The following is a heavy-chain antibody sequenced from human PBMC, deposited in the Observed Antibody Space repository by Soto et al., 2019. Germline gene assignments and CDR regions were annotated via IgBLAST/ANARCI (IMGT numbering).Heavy chain of an antibody. D-gene: IGHD2-15*01. CDR1: GFTFSSYS. CDR3: ARDSVPVTAMTQGAVVADFDY. J-gene: IGHJ4*02. Sequence: GGSLRLSCAASGFTFSSYSMNWVRQAPGKGLEWVSSISSSSSYIYYADSVKGRFTISRDNDKNSLYLQMNSLRAEDTAVYYCARDSVPVTAMTQGAVVADFDYWGQGTLVTVSS. V-gene: IGHV3-21*01. CDR2: ISSSSSYI.